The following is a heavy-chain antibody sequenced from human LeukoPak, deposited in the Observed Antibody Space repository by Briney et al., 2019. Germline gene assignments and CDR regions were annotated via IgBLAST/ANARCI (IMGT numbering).Heavy chain of an antibody. CDR2: ISGSAGRT. V-gene: IGHV3-23*01. CDR3: AKDRYGDYGGIDY. J-gene: IGHJ4*02. D-gene: IGHD4-17*01. CDR1: GFAFGSYA. Sequence: PGGSLRLSCAASGFAFGSYAMSWVRQAPGKGLEWVSTISGSAGRTNYVELVKGRFTISRDNSKNTVYLQMNSLRAEDTAVYYCAKDRYGDYGGIDYWGQGTLVTVSS.